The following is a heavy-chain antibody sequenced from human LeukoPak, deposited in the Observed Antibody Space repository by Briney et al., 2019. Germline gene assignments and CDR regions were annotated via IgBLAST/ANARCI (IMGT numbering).Heavy chain of an antibody. D-gene: IGHD3-22*01. J-gene: IGHJ4*02. Sequence: PGGSLRLSCAASGFTFSSYSMNWVRQAPGKGLEWVSSISSSSSYIYYADSVKGRFTISRDNAKNSLYLQMNSLGAEDTAVYYCAREGYYDSSGTDYWGQGTLVTVSS. CDR2: ISSSSSYI. CDR3: AREGYYDSSGTDY. CDR1: GFTFSSYS. V-gene: IGHV3-21*01.